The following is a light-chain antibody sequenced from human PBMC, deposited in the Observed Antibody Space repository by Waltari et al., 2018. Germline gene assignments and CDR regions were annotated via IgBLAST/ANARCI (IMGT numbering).Light chain of an antibody. Sequence: SNNLTQPPSVSVSPGQTARITCSGDAMAKQYAYWYKQKPGQAPVLVIYKDTQRPSGIPERFSGSTSGTTVTLTITGVQAEDEADYYCQSTDSSASVWVFGGGAKLTV. J-gene: IGLJ3*02. CDR1: AMAKQY. CDR2: KDT. CDR3: QSTDSSASVWV. V-gene: IGLV3-25*03.